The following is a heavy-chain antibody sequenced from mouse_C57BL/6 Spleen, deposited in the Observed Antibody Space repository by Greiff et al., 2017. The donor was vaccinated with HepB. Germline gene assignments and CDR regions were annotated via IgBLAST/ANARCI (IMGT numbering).Heavy chain of an antibody. J-gene: IGHJ2*01. V-gene: IGHV5-9*01. CDR1: GFTFSSYT. CDR2: ISGGGGNT. D-gene: IGHD6-2*01. CDR3: ARQAALLYYFDY. Sequence: EVQGVESGGGLVKPGGSLKLSCTASGFTFSSYTMSWVRQTPEKRLEWVATISGGGGNTYYPDSVKGRFTISRDNAKNTLYLQMSSLRSEDTALYYCARQAALLYYFDYWGQGTTLTVSS.